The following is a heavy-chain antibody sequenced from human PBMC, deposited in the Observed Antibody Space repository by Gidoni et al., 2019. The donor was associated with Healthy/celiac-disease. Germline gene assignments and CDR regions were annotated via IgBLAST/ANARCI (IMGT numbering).Heavy chain of an antibody. Sequence: EVQLLASCGGLVQPGGSLRLSCAASGFTFSSYAMGWVRQAPGKGLQWGAAFTGSGGSTYYADSVKGRFTIARDNTKNTLYLQMNSLRAEDTAVYYCLRYCSGGSCYRAFDYWGQGTLVTVSS. CDR2: FTGSGGST. CDR3: LRYCSGGSCYRAFDY. CDR1: GFTFSSYA. J-gene: IGHJ4*02. D-gene: IGHD2-15*01. V-gene: IGHV3-23*01.